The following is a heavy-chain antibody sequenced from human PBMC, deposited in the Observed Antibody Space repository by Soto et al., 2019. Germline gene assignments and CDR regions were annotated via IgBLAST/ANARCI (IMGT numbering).Heavy chain of an antibody. CDR1: GYRFTSYW. J-gene: IGHJ4*02. Sequence: EVQLVQSGAEVMKPGKSLRISCKGSGYRFTSYWISWLRQTPGKGLEWMGMIDPTDSYTTYSPSFQGHVTFSTDTSIGTAYLHWSSLKASDSAMYYCARLPTSTYAPYFEHWGQGTLVTVSS. V-gene: IGHV5-10-1*01. D-gene: IGHD3-16*01. CDR2: IDPTDSYT. CDR3: ARLPTSTYAPYFEH.